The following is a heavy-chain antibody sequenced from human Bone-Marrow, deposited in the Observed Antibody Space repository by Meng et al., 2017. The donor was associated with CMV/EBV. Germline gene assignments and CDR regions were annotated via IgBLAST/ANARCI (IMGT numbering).Heavy chain of an antibody. Sequence: QGQLVQSGAEVKKPGAAVKVSCKASGYTFTSYAMHWVRQAPGQRLEWMGWSNAGNGNTKYSQEFQGRVTITTDTSTSTVYMELRSLRSDDTAVYFCAGWTFGVTYGLGSWGHGTLVTVSS. V-gene: IGHV1-3*02. D-gene: IGHD3-3*01. CDR1: GYTFTSYA. CDR3: AGWTFGVTYGLGS. CDR2: SNAGNGNT. J-gene: IGHJ5*01.